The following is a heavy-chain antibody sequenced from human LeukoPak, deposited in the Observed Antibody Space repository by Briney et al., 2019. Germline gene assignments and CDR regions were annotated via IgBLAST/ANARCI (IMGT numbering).Heavy chain of an antibody. Sequence: GGSLRLSCAASGFTFSSYTMNWVRQPPGKGLEWVSNIGTSSTTIYYADSVKGRFTISRDNAKNSLYLQMNSLRADDTAVYYCARGGGYCGGDCYGIDYWGQGTLVTVSS. V-gene: IGHV3-48*01. CDR1: GFTFSSYT. CDR2: IGTSSTTI. CDR3: ARGGGYCGGDCYGIDY. J-gene: IGHJ4*02. D-gene: IGHD2-21*01.